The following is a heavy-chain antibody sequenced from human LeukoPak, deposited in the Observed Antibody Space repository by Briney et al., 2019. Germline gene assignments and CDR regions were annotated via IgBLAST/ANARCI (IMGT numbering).Heavy chain of an antibody. CDR2: INPSGGST. CDR1: GYTFTGYY. J-gene: IGHJ4*02. V-gene: IGHV1-46*01. Sequence: ASVKVSCKASGYTFTGYYMHWVRQAPGQGLEWMGIINPSGGSTSYAQKFQGRVTMTRDTSTSTVYMELSSLRSEDTAVYYCARDSASYTTMIVVVTPDFDYWGQGSLVTVSS. D-gene: IGHD3-22*01. CDR3: ARDSASYTTMIVVVTPDFDY.